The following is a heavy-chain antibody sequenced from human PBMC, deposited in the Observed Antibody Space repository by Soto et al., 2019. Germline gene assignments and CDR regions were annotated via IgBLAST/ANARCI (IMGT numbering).Heavy chain of an antibody. CDR2: INAGNGDT. J-gene: IGHJ4*02. D-gene: IGHD2-21*02. Sequence: QVQLVQSGAEVKKPGASVNISCKSSGFTFTSYTFHWVRQAPGQSFEWMGWINAGNGDTQFSQKFQDRVTITRDPSASTVFMEMTSLTSEDTAVYFCTRETAYCGGHCHLPYWGQGTLVTVSS. CDR1: GFTFTSYT. V-gene: IGHV1-3*01. CDR3: TRETAYCGGHCHLPY.